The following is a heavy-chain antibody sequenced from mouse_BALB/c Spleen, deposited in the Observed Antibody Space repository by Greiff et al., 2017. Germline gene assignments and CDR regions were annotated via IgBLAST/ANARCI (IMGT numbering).Heavy chain of an antibody. CDR1: GFTFSSYY. J-gene: IGHJ4*01. V-gene: IGHV5-6-2*01. Sequence: EVKVEESGGGLVKLGGSLKLSCAASGFTFSSYYMSWVRQTPEKRLELVAAINSNGGSTYYPDTVKGRFTISRDNAKNTLYLQMSSLKSEDTALYYCARQALYYAMDYWGQGTSVTVSS. CDR3: ARQALYYAMDY. CDR2: INSNGGST.